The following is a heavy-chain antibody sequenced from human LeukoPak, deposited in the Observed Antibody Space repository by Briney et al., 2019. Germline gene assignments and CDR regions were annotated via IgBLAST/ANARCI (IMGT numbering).Heavy chain of an antibody. CDR2: INPSGGST. J-gene: IGHJ6*02. CDR3: ARDYYYDSSPGGMDV. V-gene: IGHV1-46*01. D-gene: IGHD3-22*01. Sequence: ASVKVSCKASGYTFTSYYMHWVRQAPGQGLEWMGIINPSGGSTSYAQKFQGRVTTTRDTSTSTVYMELSSLRSEDTAVYYCARDYYYDSSPGGMDVWGQGTTVTVSS. CDR1: GYTFTSYY.